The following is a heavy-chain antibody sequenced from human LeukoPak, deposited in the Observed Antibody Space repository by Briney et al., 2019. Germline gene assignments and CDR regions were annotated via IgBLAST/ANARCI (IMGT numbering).Heavy chain of an antibody. CDR2: IYYSGST. CDR3: ARIAVAGTNYYYYGMDV. V-gene: IGHV4-59*01. J-gene: IGHJ6*02. CDR1: GGSISSYY. Sequence: SETLSLTCTVSGGSISSYYWSWIRQPPGKGLEWIGYIYYSGSTNYNPSLKSRVIISVDTSKNQFSLKLSSVTAADTAVYYCARIAVAGTNYYYYGMDVWGQGTTVTVSS. D-gene: IGHD6-19*01.